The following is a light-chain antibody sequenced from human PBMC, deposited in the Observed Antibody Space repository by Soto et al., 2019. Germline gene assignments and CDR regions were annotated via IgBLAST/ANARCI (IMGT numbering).Light chain of an antibody. J-gene: IGLJ1*01. CDR2: DNT. V-gene: IGLV1-51*01. Sequence: QSVLTQPTSVSAAPGQKVTISCAGSSSNIGTNYVSWYQHLPGTAPKLLIFDNTKRPSGIPDRFSGFKSGTSATLDIAGLQTGDEADYYCGTWDTSLSAFYVFGTGTKLTVL. CDR3: GTWDTSLSAFYV. CDR1: SSNIGTNY.